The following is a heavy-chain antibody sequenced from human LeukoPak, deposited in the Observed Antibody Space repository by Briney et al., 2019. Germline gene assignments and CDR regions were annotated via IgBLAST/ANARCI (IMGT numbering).Heavy chain of an antibody. D-gene: IGHD3-10*01. J-gene: IGHJ4*02. CDR2: IHHSGSA. CDR3: ARSDFGSGNYYWSLDY. CDR1: GGSISGDY. V-gene: IGHV4-34*01. Sequence: SETLSLTCGAYGGSISGDYWSWIRQPPGKGLEWIAEIHHSGSANYNPSLKSRVTISMDTSKNQFSLKLSSVTAADTAVYYCARSDFGSGNYYWSLDYWGQGTLVTVSS.